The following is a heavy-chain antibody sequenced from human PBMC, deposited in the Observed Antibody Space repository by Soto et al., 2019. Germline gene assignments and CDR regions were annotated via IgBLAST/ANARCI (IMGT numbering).Heavy chain of an antibody. Sequence: QVQLQKWGAGLLRPSETLSLTCAFYGGSFDDCYWSWVRQSPGKGLEWVGEISHDGGTNYSPSLASRVSISVDPSKNQFSLHLRSVTAEDTGLYYCARGQLVWYGDLTPYHRDMDVWGQGTTVTVSS. CDR1: GGSFDDCY. CDR2: ISHDGGT. D-gene: IGHD3-10*01. J-gene: IGHJ6*02. CDR3: ARGQLVWYGDLTPYHRDMDV. V-gene: IGHV4-34*02.